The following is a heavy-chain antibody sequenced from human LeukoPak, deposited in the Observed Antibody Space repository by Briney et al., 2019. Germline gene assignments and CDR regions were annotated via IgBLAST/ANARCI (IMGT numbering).Heavy chain of an antibody. V-gene: IGHV3-23*01. CDR2: ISGSGGST. Sequence: PGGSLRLSCAASGFTFSSYAMRWVRQAPGKGLEWVSAISGSGGSTHYADSVKGRFTISRDNSKNTLYLQMNSLRAEDTAVYYCANIVVVPAAMPEELDYWGQGTLVTVSS. D-gene: IGHD2-2*01. CDR3: ANIVVVPAAMPEELDY. CDR1: GFTFSSYA. J-gene: IGHJ4*02.